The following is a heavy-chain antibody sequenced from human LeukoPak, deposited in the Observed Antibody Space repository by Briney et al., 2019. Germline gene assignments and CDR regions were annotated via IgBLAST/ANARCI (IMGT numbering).Heavy chain of an antibody. V-gene: IGHV4-59*08. Sequence: PSETLSLTCNVSGDSITDYYWSWIRQPPGKGLEWIGFIYHSGNTNYNPSLASRVTISVDTSKNQFSLKLSSVTAADTAVYYCARHVPELNKGLRALDYWGQGTLVTVSS. CDR2: IYHSGNT. CDR1: GDSITDYY. J-gene: IGHJ4*02. CDR3: ARHVPELNKGLRALDY. D-gene: IGHD5-12*01.